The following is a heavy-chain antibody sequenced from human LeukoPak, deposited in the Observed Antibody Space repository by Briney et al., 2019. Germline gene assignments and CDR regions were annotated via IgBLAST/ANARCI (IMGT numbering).Heavy chain of an antibody. CDR1: GFTSSNYA. Sequence: GGSLRLSCAASGFTSSNYATSWVRQTPGKGLEWVSSISAGGGGSYYADSVKGRFTISRDNSKNTLYLQMNSLRAEDTAVYYCAKEAVRKFDFHYWSQGTLVTVSS. D-gene: IGHD1-14*01. J-gene: IGHJ4*02. CDR3: AKEAVRKFDFHY. V-gene: IGHV3-23*01. CDR2: ISAGGGGS.